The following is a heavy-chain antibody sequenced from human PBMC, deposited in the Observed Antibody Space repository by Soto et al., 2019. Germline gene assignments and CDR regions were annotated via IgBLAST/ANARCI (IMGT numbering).Heavy chain of an antibody. Sequence: QVQLQESGPGLVKPSQTLSLTCSVSGASINTGGFYWSWVRQFPGKGLDWIGYGSHTGSRYLNPSLRSRITISLDTPNNQFSLRLTSVTAAYTAVYYCARVKVTTESFDSWGQGSLVTVSS. V-gene: IGHV4-31*03. CDR3: ARVKVTTESFDS. D-gene: IGHD4-17*01. CDR1: GASINTGGFY. CDR2: GSHTGSR. J-gene: IGHJ4*02.